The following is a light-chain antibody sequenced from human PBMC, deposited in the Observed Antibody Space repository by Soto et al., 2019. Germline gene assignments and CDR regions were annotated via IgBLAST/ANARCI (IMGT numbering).Light chain of an antibody. Sequence: DIQMTQSPSTLSASVGDRVTITCRASQSISSWLAWYQQKPGKAPKLLIYKAPSLESGVPSRFSGSGSGTEFTLTISSLQPDDFATYYCQKYNSYSRTCGQGTKGDIK. J-gene: IGKJ1*01. CDR1: QSISSW. CDR2: KAP. CDR3: QKYNSYSRT. V-gene: IGKV1-5*03.